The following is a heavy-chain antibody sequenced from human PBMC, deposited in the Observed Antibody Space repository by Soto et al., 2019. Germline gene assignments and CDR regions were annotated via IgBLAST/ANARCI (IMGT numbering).Heavy chain of an antibody. CDR2: IWNDGSKA. D-gene: IGHD2-8*02. CDR3: ARTSFYDKTGGFDH. CDR1: GFIFSNYG. J-gene: IGHJ5*02. V-gene: IGHV3-33*01. Sequence: GGSLRLSCAASGFIFSNYGMHWVRQAPGKGLEWVAVIWNDGSKAYYVDSVKGRFTISRDNLRNTVSLQMNGLRADDTAVYYCARTSFYDKTGGFDHWGQGTLVTVSS.